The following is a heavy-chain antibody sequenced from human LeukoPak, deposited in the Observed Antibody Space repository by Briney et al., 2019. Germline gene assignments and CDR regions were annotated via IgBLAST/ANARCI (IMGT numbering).Heavy chain of an antibody. J-gene: IGHJ3*02. Sequence: GGSLRLSCAASGFIFSDYFMDWVRQAPGRGLEWVARITHKARGYITVYAASVEGRFTISRDDSKSSLDLQMDSLKTEDTAVYYCAKKGSITIFGDAFDIWGQGTMVTVSS. CDR1: GFIFSDYF. CDR2: ITHKARGYIT. CDR3: AKKGSITIFGDAFDI. D-gene: IGHD3-3*01. V-gene: IGHV3-72*01.